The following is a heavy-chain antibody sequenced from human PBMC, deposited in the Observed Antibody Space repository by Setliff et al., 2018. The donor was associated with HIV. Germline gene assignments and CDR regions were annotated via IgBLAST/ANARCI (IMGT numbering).Heavy chain of an antibody. CDR2: IKKDGSDK. CDR3: ASSRPPDDSSGYLDH. Sequence: GGSLRLSCAASGFTFSSSWMHWVCQAPEKGLEWVANIKKDGSDKFYVDSVKGRFAISRDNAKNSLNLEMNSLRAEDTAIYYCASSRPPDDSSGYLDHWGQGTLVTVSS. J-gene: IGHJ4*01. D-gene: IGHD3-22*01. CDR1: GFTFSSSW. V-gene: IGHV3-7*03.